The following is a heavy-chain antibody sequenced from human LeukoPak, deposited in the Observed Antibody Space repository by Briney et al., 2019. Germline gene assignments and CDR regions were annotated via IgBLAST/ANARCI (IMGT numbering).Heavy chain of an antibody. J-gene: IGHJ4*02. CDR2: IWYDGSNK. CDR1: AFTFSSYG. D-gene: IGHD6-19*01. Sequence: GRSLRLSCAASAFTFSSYGMHWVRQAPGKGLEWVAVIWYDGSNKHYADSVKGRFTISRDNSKNTLYLQMNSLRAEDTAVYYCARDPTGMGYGSGYDYWGQGTLVTVSS. CDR3: ARDPTGMGYGSGYDY. V-gene: IGHV3-33*01.